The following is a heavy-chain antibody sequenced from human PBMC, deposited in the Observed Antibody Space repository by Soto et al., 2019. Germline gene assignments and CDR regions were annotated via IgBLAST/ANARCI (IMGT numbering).Heavy chain of an antibody. CDR3: ARDRGYNLPQVFDY. J-gene: IGHJ4*02. D-gene: IGHD5-12*01. CDR1: GYTFTSYG. CDR2: ISAYNGNT. V-gene: IGHV1-18*01. Sequence: GVSVKVSCKASGYTFTSYGISWVRQAPGQGLEWMGWISAYNGNTNYAQKLQGRVTMTTDTSTSTAYMELRSLRSDDTAVYYCARDRGYNLPQVFDYWGQGTLVTVSS.